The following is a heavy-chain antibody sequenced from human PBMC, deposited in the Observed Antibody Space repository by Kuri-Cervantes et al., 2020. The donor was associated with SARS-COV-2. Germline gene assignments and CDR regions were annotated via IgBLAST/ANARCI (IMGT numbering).Heavy chain of an antibody. V-gene: IGHV3-74*01. J-gene: IGHJ5*02. CDR1: GFSLSGFW. Sequence: GESLKISCAASGFSLSGFWMHWVRQVPGKGLVWVARSKYDGGSPSYADSVRGRFTISRDNAKNMLYLQMNSLRVEDTAVYYCAKSDWFDPWGQGTLVTVSS. CDR2: SKYDGGSP. CDR3: AKSDWFDP.